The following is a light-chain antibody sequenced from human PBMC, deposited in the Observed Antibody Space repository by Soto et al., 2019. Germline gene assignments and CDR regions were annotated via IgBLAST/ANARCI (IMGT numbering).Light chain of an antibody. CDR2: WAP. CDR3: QQYYSAALT. Sequence: DLVMTQSPDSLAVSLGERATINCKSSQSVLYSSNNKHYLAWYQQKPGQPPKLLIYWAPTRESRVPDRFSGSGSAAYFTLTTSSLQAEELAVEDDQQYYSAALTVGGGTKVDIK. CDR1: QSVLYSSNNKHY. V-gene: IGKV4-1*01. J-gene: IGKJ4*01.